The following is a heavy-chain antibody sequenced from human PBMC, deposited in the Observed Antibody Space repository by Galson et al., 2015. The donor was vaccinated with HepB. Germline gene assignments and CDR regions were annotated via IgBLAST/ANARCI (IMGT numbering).Heavy chain of an antibody. D-gene: IGHD5-24*01. CDR3: VRLQDDSEGFYLYFDL. J-gene: IGHJ2*01. Sequence: SVKVSCKASRYTFTGNYIHWVRQAPGQGLEWMGWVNPRSGATNYAQKFQGRVTMTRDTSINTAYMELSSLRSDDTAVYYCVRLQDDSEGFYLYFDLWGRGTLSLSPQ. CDR1: RYTFTGNY. CDR2: VNPRSGAT. V-gene: IGHV1-2*02.